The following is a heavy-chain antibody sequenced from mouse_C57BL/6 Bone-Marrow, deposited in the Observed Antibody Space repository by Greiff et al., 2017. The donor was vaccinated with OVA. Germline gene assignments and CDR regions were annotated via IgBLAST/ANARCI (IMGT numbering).Heavy chain of an antibody. Sequence: EVQVVESGGGLVQPGGSLKLSCAASGFTFSDYYMYWVRQTPEKRLEWVAYISNGGGSTYYPDTVKGRFTISRDNAKNTLYLKMSRLKSEDTAMYDCARQLRLRGFAYWGQGTLVTVSA. D-gene: IGHD3-2*02. CDR2: ISNGGGST. CDR3: ARQLRLRGFAY. J-gene: IGHJ3*01. V-gene: IGHV5-12*01. CDR1: GFTFSDYY.